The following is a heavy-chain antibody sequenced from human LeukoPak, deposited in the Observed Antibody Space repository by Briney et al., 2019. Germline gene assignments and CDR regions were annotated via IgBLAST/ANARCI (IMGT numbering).Heavy chain of an antibody. Sequence: SGGSLRLSCAASGFSFSTYSMNWVRQAPGKGLEWISYITDKSDTIYYADSVKGRFTISRDNAKNSLYLQMNSLRAEDTAVYYCAKVSPYSSSSAPYWGQGTLVTVSS. J-gene: IGHJ4*02. D-gene: IGHD6-6*01. CDR1: GFSFSTYS. CDR3: AKVSPYSSSSAPY. CDR2: ITDKSDTI. V-gene: IGHV3-48*04.